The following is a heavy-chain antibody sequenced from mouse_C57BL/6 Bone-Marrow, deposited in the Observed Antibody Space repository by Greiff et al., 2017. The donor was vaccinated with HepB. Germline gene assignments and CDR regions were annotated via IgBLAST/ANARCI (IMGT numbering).Heavy chain of an antibody. V-gene: IGHV6-3*01. Sequence: EVKLVESGGGLVQPGGSMKLSCVASGFTFSNYWMNWVRQSPEKGLEWVAQIRLKSDNYATHYAESVKGRFTISRDDSKSSVYLQMNNLRAEDTGIYYCTPLGKYAMDYWGQGTSVTVSS. CDR1: GFTFSNYW. D-gene: IGHD3-3*01. CDR3: TPLGKYAMDY. J-gene: IGHJ4*01. CDR2: IRLKSDNYAT.